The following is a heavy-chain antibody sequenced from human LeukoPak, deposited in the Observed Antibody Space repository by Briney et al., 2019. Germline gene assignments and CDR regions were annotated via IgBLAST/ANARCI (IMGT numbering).Heavy chain of an antibody. J-gene: IGHJ4*02. CDR3: ARAPVDWNDDPLPSYFDY. CDR2: ISSSSSYI. V-gene: IGHV3-21*01. CDR1: GFTFSSYS. D-gene: IGHD1-1*01. Sequence: PGGSLRLSCAASGFTFSSYSMNWVRQAPGKGLEWVSSISSSSSYIYYADSVKGRFTISRDNAKNPLYLQMNSLRAEDTAVYYCARAPVDWNDDPLPSYFDYWGQGTLVTVSS.